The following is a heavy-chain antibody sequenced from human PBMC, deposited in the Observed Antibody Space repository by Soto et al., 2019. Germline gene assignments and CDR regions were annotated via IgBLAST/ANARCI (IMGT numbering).Heavy chain of an antibody. Sequence: EVQVLESGGGLVQPGGSLRLSCTASGFTFSSYAMIWVRQAPGKGLEWVSGISGSGVSTYYADSVKGRFAISRDNSKNTLYLQMNSLRAEDTAVYYCAKGGRGGGYNTFDYWGQGTLVTVSS. D-gene: IGHD5-12*01. CDR2: ISGSGVST. CDR3: AKGGRGGGYNTFDY. CDR1: GFTFSSYA. V-gene: IGHV3-23*01. J-gene: IGHJ4*02.